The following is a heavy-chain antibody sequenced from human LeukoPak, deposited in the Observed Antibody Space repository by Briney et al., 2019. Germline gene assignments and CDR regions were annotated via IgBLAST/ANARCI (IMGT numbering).Heavy chain of an antibody. CDR3: ARQMQSHGNFDS. Sequence: GGSLRLSCAASGFTVGSSFMTWVRQPPGKGLEWVSVIFSDGTTYYTDSVKGRFTISRDNSKNTLYLQLNSLRAEDTAVYYCARQMQSHGNFDSWGQGTLVTVSS. J-gene: IGHJ4*02. D-gene: IGHD1-26*01. CDR2: IFSDGTT. V-gene: IGHV3-53*01. CDR1: GFTVGSSF.